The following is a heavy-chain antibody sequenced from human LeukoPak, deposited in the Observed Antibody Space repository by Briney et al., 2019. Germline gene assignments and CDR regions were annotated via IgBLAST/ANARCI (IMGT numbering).Heavy chain of an antibody. CDR3: ARRIVGATANFDY. CDR2: IYYSGST. J-gene: IGHJ4*02. CDR1: GGSISSSSYY. D-gene: IGHD1-26*01. V-gene: IGHV4-39*01. Sequence: PSETLSLTCTVSGGSISSSSYYWGWIRQPPGKGLEWIGSIYYSGSTNYNPSLKSRVTISVDTSKNQFSLKLSSVTAADAAVYYCARRIVGATANFDYWGQGTLATVSS.